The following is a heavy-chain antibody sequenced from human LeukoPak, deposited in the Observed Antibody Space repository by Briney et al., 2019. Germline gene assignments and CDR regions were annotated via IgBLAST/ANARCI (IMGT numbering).Heavy chain of an antibody. CDR3: AKDKAYYYDSSGRKNLFDY. V-gene: IGHV3-23*01. CDR2: ISGSAVST. CDR1: GFTFSSYG. D-gene: IGHD3-22*01. Sequence: PGGSLRLSCAASGFTFSSYGMSWVRQAPGKGLEWVSAISGSAVSTYYADSVKGRFTISRDNSKNTLYLQMNSLRAEDAAVYYCAKDKAYYYDSSGRKNLFDYWGQGTLVTVSS. J-gene: IGHJ4*02.